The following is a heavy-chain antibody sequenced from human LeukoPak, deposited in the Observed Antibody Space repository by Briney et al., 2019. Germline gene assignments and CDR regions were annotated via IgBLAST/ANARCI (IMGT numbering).Heavy chain of an antibody. Sequence: PGRSLRLSCAASGFTFSSYSMNWVRQAPGKGLERVSSVSSSSSYIYYADSVKGRFTISRDNAKNSLCLQMNSLRAEDTAVYYCARENYGGNDYFDYWGQGTLVTVSS. D-gene: IGHD4-23*01. J-gene: IGHJ4*02. V-gene: IGHV3-21*01. CDR2: VSSSSSYI. CDR1: GFTFSSYS. CDR3: ARENYGGNDYFDY.